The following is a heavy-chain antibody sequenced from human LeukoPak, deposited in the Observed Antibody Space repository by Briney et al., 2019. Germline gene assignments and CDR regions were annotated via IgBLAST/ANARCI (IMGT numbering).Heavy chain of an antibody. J-gene: IGHJ6*03. D-gene: IGHD3-10*01. CDR2: IKQDGSEK. V-gene: IGHV3-7*01. CDR1: GFTFSSYW. Sequence: PGGSLRLSCAASGFTFSSYWMSWVRQAPGKGLEWVANIKQDGSEKYYVDSVKGRFTISRDNAKNSLYLQMNSLRAEDTAVYYCAREQTMVRGVIRQTYYYYYYMDVWGKGTTVTVSS. CDR3: AREQTMVRGVIRQTYYYYYYMDV.